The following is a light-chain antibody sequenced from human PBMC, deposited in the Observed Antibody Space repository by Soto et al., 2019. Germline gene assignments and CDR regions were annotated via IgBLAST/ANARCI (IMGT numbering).Light chain of an antibody. CDR1: QSVNSNY. J-gene: IGKJ1*01. CDR3: QQYGSSPRT. CDR2: DTS. Sequence: EIVLTQSPGTLSLSPGERATLSCRASQSVNSNYLAWYQQKPGQAPRLLIYDTSSRATGIPHRFSGSGSGTDLTLTISRLEPEDFAVYYCQQYGSSPRTFGQGTKVEIK. V-gene: IGKV3-20*01.